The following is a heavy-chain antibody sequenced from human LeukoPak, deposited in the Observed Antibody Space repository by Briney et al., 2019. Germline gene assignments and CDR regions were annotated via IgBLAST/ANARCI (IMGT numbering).Heavy chain of an antibody. CDR2: ISYDGSNK. V-gene: IGHV3-30*03. CDR1: GFTFSSYG. Sequence: GGSLRLSCAASGFTFSSYGMHWVRQAPGKGLEWVAVISYDGSNKYYADSVKGRFTISRDNSKNTLYLQMNSLRAEDTAVYYCARFKQRAIVVVVAATRGLDYWGQGTLVTVSS. CDR3: ARFKQRAIVVVVAATRGLDY. D-gene: IGHD2-15*01. J-gene: IGHJ4*02.